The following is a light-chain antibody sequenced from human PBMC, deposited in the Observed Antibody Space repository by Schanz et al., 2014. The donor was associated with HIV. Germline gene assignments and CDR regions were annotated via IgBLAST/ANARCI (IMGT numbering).Light chain of an antibody. V-gene: IGLV4-69*02. J-gene: IGLJ3*02. CDR2: VNSDVGH. CDR3: QTWDTGTWV. CDR1: SGHSTYV. Sequence: QPVLTQSPSASASLGASVKLTCTLSSGHSTYVIAWHQQQPGKGPRFLMKVNSDVGHTKGDGIPDRFSGSSSGAERYLTISSLQSEDEAEYYCQTWDTGTWVFGGGTKLTVL.